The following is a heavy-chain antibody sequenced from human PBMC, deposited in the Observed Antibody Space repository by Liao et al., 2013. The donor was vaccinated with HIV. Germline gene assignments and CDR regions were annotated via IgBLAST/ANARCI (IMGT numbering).Heavy chain of an antibody. Sequence: QVQLQESGPGLVKPSETLSLTCTVSGGSISSYYWSWIRQPPGKGLEWIGYIYYSGSTNYNPSLKSRVTISVDTSKNQFSLKLSSVTAADTAVYYCAGAEGATFDYWGQGTLVTVSS. CDR2: IYYSGST. V-gene: IGHV4-59*01. CDR1: GGSISSYY. CDR3: AGAEGATFDY. D-gene: IGHD1-26*01. J-gene: IGHJ4*02.